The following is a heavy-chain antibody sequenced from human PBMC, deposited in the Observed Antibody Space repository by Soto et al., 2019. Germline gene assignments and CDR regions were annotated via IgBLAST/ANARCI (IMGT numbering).Heavy chain of an antibody. CDR3: ARETPAPFDY. J-gene: IGHJ4*02. CDR2: IIPILGIA. CDR1: GGTFSSYT. V-gene: IGHV1-69*08. Sequence: QVQLVQSGAEVKKPGSSVKVSCKASGGTFSSYTISWVRQAPGQGLEWMGRIIPILGIANYAQKFQGRVTITEDKSTSTAYMELSSLRSEDTAVYYCARETPAPFDYWGQGTLVTVSS.